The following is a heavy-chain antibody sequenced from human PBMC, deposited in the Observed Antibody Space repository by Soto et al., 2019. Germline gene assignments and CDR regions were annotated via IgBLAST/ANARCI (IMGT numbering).Heavy chain of an antibody. Sequence: QVQLVQSGAEVKKPGASVKVSCKASGYTFTSYGISWVRQAPGQGLAWMGWISAYNGNTNYAQKLQGRVTMTTDTSTSTAYMELRSLRSDDTAVYYCAREEGLYCDILSGYPRYYYYYGMDVWGQGTTVTVSS. CDR1: GYTFTSYG. CDR3: AREEGLYCDILSGYPRYYYYYGMDV. CDR2: ISAYNGNT. J-gene: IGHJ6*02. V-gene: IGHV1-18*01. D-gene: IGHD3-9*01.